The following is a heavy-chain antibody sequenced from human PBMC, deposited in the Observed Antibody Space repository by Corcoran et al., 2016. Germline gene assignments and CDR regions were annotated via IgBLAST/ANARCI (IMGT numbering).Heavy chain of an antibody. Sequence: QVQLVESGGGVVQPGRSLRLSCAASGFTFSSYGMHWVRPAPGQGLEWVAVIWYDGSNKYYADSVKGRFTISRDNSKNTLYLQMNSLRAEDTAVYYCARAPQDGDYVLDYWGQGTLVTVSS. CDR3: ARAPQDGDYVLDY. D-gene: IGHD4-17*01. CDR2: IWYDGSNK. CDR1: GFTFSSYG. J-gene: IGHJ4*02. V-gene: IGHV3-33*01.